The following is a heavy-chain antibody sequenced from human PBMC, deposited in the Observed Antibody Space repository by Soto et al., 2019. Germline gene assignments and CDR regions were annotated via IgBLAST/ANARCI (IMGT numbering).Heavy chain of an antibody. CDR2: IIPIFGTA. D-gene: IGHD3-10*01. J-gene: IGHJ6*02. CDR3: ARGRYYGSGSRTDYYYYYGMDV. V-gene: IGHV1-69*12. CDR1: GGTFSSYA. Sequence: QVQLVQSGAEVKKPGSSVKVSCKASGGTFSSYAISWVRQAPGQGLEWMGGIIPIFGTANYAQKFQGRVTITADESTSTAYMELSNLRSEDTSVYYCARGRYYGSGSRTDYYYYYGMDVWGQGTTVTVSS.